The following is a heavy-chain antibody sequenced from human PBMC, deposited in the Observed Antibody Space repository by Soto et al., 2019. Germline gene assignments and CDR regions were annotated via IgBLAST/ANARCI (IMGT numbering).Heavy chain of an antibody. Sequence: SETLSLTCTVSGAPITWGDYSWNWVRQPPGKALEWIGYIFDGGNTKYNPSLKSRVTISQDTSKNQVSLKMNSVTATDTAVYYCAGDWGPYWFDPWGQGILVTVSS. J-gene: IGHJ5*02. CDR1: GAPITWGDYS. V-gene: IGHV4-30-4*07. CDR2: IFDGGNT. CDR3: AGDWGPYWFDP. D-gene: IGHD7-27*01.